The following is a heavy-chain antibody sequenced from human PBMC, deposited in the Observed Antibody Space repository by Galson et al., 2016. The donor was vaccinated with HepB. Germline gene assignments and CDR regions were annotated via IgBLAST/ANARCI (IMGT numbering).Heavy chain of an antibody. J-gene: IGHJ5*01. D-gene: IGHD5-18*01. Sequence: SETLSLTCTVSGGSIISSDYYWGWVRQPPGKGLEWIGSIYYSGGTYNNPSLRSRVTLSVAKSREQFSLRLTSVTAADRGLYYCARHARYSYGYRWFDSWGQGTLVIVSS. CDR3: ARHARYSYGYRWFDS. CDR2: IYYSGGT. CDR1: GGSIISSDYY. V-gene: IGHV4-39*01.